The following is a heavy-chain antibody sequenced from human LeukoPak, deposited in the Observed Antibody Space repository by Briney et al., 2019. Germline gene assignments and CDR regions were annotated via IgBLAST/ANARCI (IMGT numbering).Heavy chain of an antibody. D-gene: IGHD6-19*01. V-gene: IGHV3-7*01. J-gene: IGHJ4*02. CDR1: GFTFSTYW. Sequence: GGSLRLSCAASGFTFSTYWMNWVRQAPGKGLEWVANINKDGSGKYYVDSVKGRFTISRDNAKHSLYLEMNSPRVEDTAVYYCARDGITGRPVAGLDYWGQGTLVTVSS. CDR3: ARDGITGRPVAGLDY. CDR2: INKDGSGK.